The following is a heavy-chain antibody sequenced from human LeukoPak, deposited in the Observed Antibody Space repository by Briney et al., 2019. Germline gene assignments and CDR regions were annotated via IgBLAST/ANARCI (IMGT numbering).Heavy chain of an antibody. V-gene: IGHV1-46*01. CDR1: GFTFSSYA. J-gene: IGHJ4*02. CDR3: ARGRELLLWFGDLSGY. CDR2: INPSGGST. D-gene: IGHD3-10*01. Sequence: GGSLRLSCAASGFTFSSYAMSWVRQAPGKGLEWMGIINPSGGSTSYAQKFQGRVTMTRDTSTSTVYMELSSLRSEDTAVYYCARGRELLLWFGDLSGYWGQGTLVTVSS.